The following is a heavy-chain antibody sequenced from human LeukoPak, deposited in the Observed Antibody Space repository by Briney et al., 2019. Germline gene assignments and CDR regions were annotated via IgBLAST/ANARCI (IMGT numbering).Heavy chain of an antibody. CDR2: ISYDGSNK. J-gene: IGHJ4*02. D-gene: IGHD3-9*01. CDR1: GFTFSDFY. V-gene: IGHV3-30*01. CDR3: ARALLRYFDGPFGY. Sequence: GGSLRLSCAASGFTFSDFYMSWVRQAPGKGLEWVAVISYDGSNKYYADSVKGRFTISKDNSKNTLYLQMNSLRAEDTAVYYCARALLRYFDGPFGYWGQGTLVTVSS.